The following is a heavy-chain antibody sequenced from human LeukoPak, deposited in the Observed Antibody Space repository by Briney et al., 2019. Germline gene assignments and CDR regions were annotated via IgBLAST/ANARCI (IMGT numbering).Heavy chain of an antibody. CDR3: ARGGIGQQLIWFDP. V-gene: IGHV3-13*01. CDR2: IGTAGDT. D-gene: IGHD6-13*01. CDR1: GFTFSSYD. J-gene: IGHJ5*02. Sequence: GGSLRLSCAASGFTFSSYDMHWVRQAPGKGLEWVSAIGTAGDTYYPGSVKGRFTISRENAKNSLYLQMNSLRAGDTAVYYCARGGIGQQLIWFDPWGQGTLVTVPS.